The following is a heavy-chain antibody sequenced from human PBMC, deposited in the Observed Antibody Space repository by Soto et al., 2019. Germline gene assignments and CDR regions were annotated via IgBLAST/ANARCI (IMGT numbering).Heavy chain of an antibody. Sequence: PVGSLRLSCASSVFTFSNYWINCVRRSPGKWLEWVANINQDGTVKRYVDSVKGRFTISRDNAKNSLFLQMNSLRAEDTAVYYCARDESPSAVDWIEYFKRWGQGTLVTVSS. CDR3: ARDESPSAVDWIEYFKR. CDR1: VFTFSNYW. CDR2: INQDGTVK. D-gene: IGHD1-1*01. V-gene: IGHV3-7*01. J-gene: IGHJ1*01.